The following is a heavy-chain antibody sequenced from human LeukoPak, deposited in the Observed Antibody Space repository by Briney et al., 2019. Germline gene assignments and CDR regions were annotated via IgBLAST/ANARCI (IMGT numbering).Heavy chain of an antibody. V-gene: IGHV3-23*01. CDR3: AKVVIRGYSGYDSGSDY. Sequence: GGSLRLSCAASGFTFSSYAMSWVRQAPGKGLEWVSAISGSGGSTYYADSVKGRFTISRDNSKNTLYLQMNSLRAEDTAVYYCAKVVIRGYSGYDSGSDYWGQGTLVTVSS. CDR1: GFTFSSYA. D-gene: IGHD5-12*01. CDR2: ISGSGGST. J-gene: IGHJ4*02.